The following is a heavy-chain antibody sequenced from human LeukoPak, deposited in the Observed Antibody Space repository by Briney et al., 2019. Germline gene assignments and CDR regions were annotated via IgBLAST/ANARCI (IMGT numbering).Heavy chain of an antibody. CDR3: ASAYYDYVWGSYRHGAFDI. CDR2: INPNSGGT. V-gene: IGHV1-2*02. Sequence: ASVKVSCKAPGYTFTGYYMHWVRQAPGQGLEWMGWINPNSGGTNYAQKFQGRVTMTRDTSISTAYMELSRLRSDDTAVYYCASAYYDYVWGSYRHGAFDIWGQGTMVTVSS. J-gene: IGHJ3*02. D-gene: IGHD3-16*02. CDR1: GYTFTGYY.